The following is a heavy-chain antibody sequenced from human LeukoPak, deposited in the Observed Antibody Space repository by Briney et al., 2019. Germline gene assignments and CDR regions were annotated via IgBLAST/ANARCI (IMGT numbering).Heavy chain of an antibody. CDR2: TSSGGSIK. V-gene: IGHV3-11*01. J-gene: IGHJ3*02. Sequence: GGSLRLSCAASRFTFSDYYMSWVRQAPGKGLEWVTYTSSGGSIKSYADSVKGRFSISRDSAKNSLYLEMNSLRAEDTAVYYCARVVHGGNSGYAFDIWGQGTMVTVSS. CDR3: ARVVHGGNSGYAFDI. CDR1: RFTFSDYY. D-gene: IGHD4-23*01.